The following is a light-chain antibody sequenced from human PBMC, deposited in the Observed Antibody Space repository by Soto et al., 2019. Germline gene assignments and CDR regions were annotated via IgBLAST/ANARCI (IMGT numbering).Light chain of an antibody. CDR1: QSVSSN. CDR2: GAS. V-gene: IGKV3-15*01. J-gene: IGKJ1*01. Sequence: EIVMTQSPATLSVSPGERVTLSCRASQSVSSNLAWYQQKPGQAPRLLIYGASTRATGIPARFSGSGSGTEFTLSISSLQSEDFAVYYCQHYHNWPPWTFGQGTKVEIK. CDR3: QHYHNWPPWT.